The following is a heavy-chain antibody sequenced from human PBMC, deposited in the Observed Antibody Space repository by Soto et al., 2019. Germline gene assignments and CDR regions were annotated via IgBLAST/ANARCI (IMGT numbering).Heavy chain of an antibody. CDR1: GYTFTSYG. J-gene: IGHJ5*02. V-gene: IGHV1-3*01. CDR2: INAANGDT. CDR3: VRRHVSATGIDWFDP. D-gene: IGHD6-13*01. Sequence: ASVKVSFKASGYTFTSYGIHWLRQAPGQRLEWMGWINAANGDTKYSPKFQGRVTITRVTSASTAYMELSSLRSEDTAVYYCVRRHVSATGIDWFDPWGQGTLVTVPQ.